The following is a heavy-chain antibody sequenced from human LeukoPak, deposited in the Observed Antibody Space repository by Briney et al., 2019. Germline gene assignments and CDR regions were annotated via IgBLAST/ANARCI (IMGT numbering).Heavy chain of an antibody. CDR2: ISPNSGGT. Sequence: GASVKVSCKTSGYTFSDYYIHWVRQAPGQGLEWIGWISPNSGGTKYVQKFQGRVTMTRDTSITTVYMELSGLSFDDTAVYYCARGGGRYSVDYWGQGTLVIVSS. V-gene: IGHV1-2*02. CDR3: ARGGGRYSVDY. CDR1: GYTFSDYY. D-gene: IGHD1-26*01. J-gene: IGHJ4*02.